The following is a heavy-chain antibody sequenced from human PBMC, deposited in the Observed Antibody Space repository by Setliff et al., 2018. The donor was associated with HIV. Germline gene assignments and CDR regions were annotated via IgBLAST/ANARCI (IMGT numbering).Heavy chain of an antibody. J-gene: IGHJ4*02. Sequence: LGESLKISCKGSGYSFSSYWIGWVRQMPGKGLEWMGIIYPGDSDTRYSPSIQGQVTISADKSINTAYLQWSSLQASDTALYYCARLRHNRPWLVVNSPLDSWGQGTLVTVSS. D-gene: IGHD6-19*01. CDR2: IYPGDSDT. CDR3: ARLRHNRPWLVVNSPLDS. V-gene: IGHV5-51*01. CDR1: GYSFSSYW.